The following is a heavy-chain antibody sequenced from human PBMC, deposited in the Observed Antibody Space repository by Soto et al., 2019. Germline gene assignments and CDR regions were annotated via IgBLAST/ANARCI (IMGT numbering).Heavy chain of an antibody. J-gene: IGHJ4*01. CDR1: GYTFTGYY. Sequence: ASVKVSWKASGYTFTGYYMHWVRQAPGQGLECMGWISAYNGNTNYAQKLQGRVTMTTXTXXSXXXMXLXSLRSDDSAVYYCARGRTPSAYWGHGTLVTVSS. V-gene: IGHV1-18*04. CDR3: ARGRTPSAY. CDR2: ISAYNGNT.